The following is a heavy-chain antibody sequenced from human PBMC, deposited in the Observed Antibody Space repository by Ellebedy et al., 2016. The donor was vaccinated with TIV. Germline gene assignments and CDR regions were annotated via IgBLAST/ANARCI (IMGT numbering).Heavy chain of an antibody. V-gene: IGHV3-23*01. CDR2: ITSSGDRT. J-gene: IGHJ4*02. Sequence: GESLKISCAASGFTFSSYAMTWVRQAPGKGLEWVSSITSSGDRTNYADSVKGRFTISRDNSKDTLYLQMNSLRAEDTAVYYCARRGRGTVGFDNWGQGTLVTVSS. CDR1: GFTFSSYA. CDR3: ARRGRGTVGFDN. D-gene: IGHD1-7*01.